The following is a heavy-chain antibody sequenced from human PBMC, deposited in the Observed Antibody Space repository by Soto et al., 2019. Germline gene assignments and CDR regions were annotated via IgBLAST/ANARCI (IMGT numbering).Heavy chain of an antibody. D-gene: IGHD3-3*01. J-gene: IGHJ5*02. Sequence: GASVKVSCKASGGTFSSYAISWVRQAPGQGLEWMGGIIPIFGTANYAQKFQGRVTMTRDTSTSTVYMELSSLRSEDTAVYYCARGGYDFWSGPLGWFDPWGQGTLVTVSS. CDR1: GGTFSSYA. CDR2: IIPIFGTA. CDR3: ARGGYDFWSGPLGWFDP. V-gene: IGHV1-69*05.